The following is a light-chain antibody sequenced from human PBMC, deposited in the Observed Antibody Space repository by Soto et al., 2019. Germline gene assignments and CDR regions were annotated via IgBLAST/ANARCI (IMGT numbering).Light chain of an antibody. CDR1: SSDVVGYNY. J-gene: IGLJ1*01. CDR2: EVS. Sequence: QSVLTQPPSAXASPGQSVTISCTGTSSDVVGYNYVSWYQQHPGKAPKLMIYEVSNLPSGVPDRFSCSKSGNTASLTVSGLQAEDEADYYCSSYEGSNNPSYVFATGTKVPVL. CDR3: SSYEGSNNPSYV. V-gene: IGLV2-8*01.